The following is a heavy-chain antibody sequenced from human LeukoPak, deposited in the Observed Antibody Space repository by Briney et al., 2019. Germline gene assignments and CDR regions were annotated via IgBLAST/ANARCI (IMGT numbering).Heavy chain of an antibody. J-gene: IGHJ6*04. V-gene: IGHV3-21*01. CDR3: AELGITMIGGV. Sequence: GGSLRLSCAASGFTFSSYSMNWVRQAPGKGLEWVSSISSSSSYIYYADSVKGRFTISRDNAKNSLYLQMNSLRAGDTAVYYCAELGITMIGGVWGKRNTVTISS. CDR1: GFTFSSYS. D-gene: IGHD3-10*02. CDR2: ISSSSSYI.